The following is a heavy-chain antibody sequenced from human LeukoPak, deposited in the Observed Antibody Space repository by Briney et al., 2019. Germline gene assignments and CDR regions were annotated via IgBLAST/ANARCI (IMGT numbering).Heavy chain of an antibody. J-gene: IGHJ4*02. CDR1: GFTFSSYG. CDR3: AKEGDYGSGSYTFDY. D-gene: IGHD3-10*01. V-gene: IGHV3-30*18. Sequence: GGSLRLSCAASGFTFSSYGMHWVRQAPGEGLEWVAVISYDGSNKYYADSVKGRFTISRDNSKNTLYLQMNSLRAEDTAVYYCAKEGDYGSGSYTFDYWGQGTLVTVSS. CDR2: ISYDGSNK.